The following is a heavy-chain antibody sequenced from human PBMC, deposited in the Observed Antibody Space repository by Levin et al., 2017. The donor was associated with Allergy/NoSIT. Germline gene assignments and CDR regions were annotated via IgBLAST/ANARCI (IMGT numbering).Heavy chain of an antibody. CDR2: INPISGVT. CDR3: VVSEYNNFPFDL. V-gene: IGHV1-2*02. Sequence: ASVKVSCKTSGYTFTSYFIQWVRQAPGQGLEWTGWINPISGVTEYAQKLLGRITVTRDTSISTAYLELTRLTSDDTAVYHCVVSEYNNFPFDLWGQGTLVTVSS. CDR1: GYTFTSYF. J-gene: IGHJ4*02. D-gene: IGHD1-1*01.